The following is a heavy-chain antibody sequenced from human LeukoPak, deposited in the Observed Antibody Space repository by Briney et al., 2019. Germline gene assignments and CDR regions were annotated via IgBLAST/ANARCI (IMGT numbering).Heavy chain of an antibody. CDR3: ARCAAPYYYYMDV. CDR2: IYYSGST. V-gene: IGHV4-39*07. CDR1: GGSISSSRYY. Sequence: PSETLSLTCTVSGGSISSSRYYWGWIRQPPGKGLEWIGTIYYSGSTYYNPSLKSRVTISVDTSKNQFSLKLSSVTAADTAVYYCARCAAPYYYYMDVWGKGTTVTISS. J-gene: IGHJ6*03. D-gene: IGHD2-15*01.